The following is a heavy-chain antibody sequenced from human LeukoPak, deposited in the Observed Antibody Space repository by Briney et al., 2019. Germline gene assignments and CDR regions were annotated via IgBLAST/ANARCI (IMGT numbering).Heavy chain of an antibody. D-gene: IGHD2-21*02. CDR2: IYPGDSDT. V-gene: IGHV5-51*01. CDR1: GYSFTSYW. Sequence: GESLKISCKGSGYSFTSYWIGWVRQMPGKGLEWMGIIYPGDSDTTYSPSFQGQVTISADKSISTAYLQWSSLKASDTAMYYCARIYCGGDCYYFGLNWYFDLWGRGTLVTVSS. CDR3: ARIYCGGDCYYFGLNWYFDL. J-gene: IGHJ2*01.